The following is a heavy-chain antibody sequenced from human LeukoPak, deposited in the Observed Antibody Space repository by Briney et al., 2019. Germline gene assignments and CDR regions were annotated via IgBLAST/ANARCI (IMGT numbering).Heavy chain of an antibody. CDR2: INDSGST. V-gene: IGHV4-34*01. J-gene: IGHJ6*03. Sequence: SETLSLTCGVSGGSFSGYYWSWIRQSPGKGLGWMAEINDSGSTNFNPSLKSRLRISLDASKNQFSLTLSSVTAADTAVYYCARRVSYYYFYMDVWGNGTTVTVSS. CDR3: ARRVSYYYFYMDV. CDR1: GGSFSGYY.